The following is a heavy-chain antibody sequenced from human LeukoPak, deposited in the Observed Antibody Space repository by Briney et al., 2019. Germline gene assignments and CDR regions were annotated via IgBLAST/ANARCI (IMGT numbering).Heavy chain of an antibody. D-gene: IGHD3-22*01. Sequence: SVKVSCKTSGGTFNSYAISWVRQAPGQGLEWMGGITAIFRTTNYAQKFQGRVTITADESMSTVYMELSSPRSEDTAVYYCARHSGYHSTMYLDYWGQGTLVTVSS. CDR1: GGTFNSYA. V-gene: IGHV1-69*13. CDR2: ITAIFRTT. CDR3: ARHSGYHSTMYLDY. J-gene: IGHJ4*02.